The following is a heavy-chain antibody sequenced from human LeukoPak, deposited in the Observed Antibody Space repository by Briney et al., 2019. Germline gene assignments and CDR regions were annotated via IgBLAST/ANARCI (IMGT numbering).Heavy chain of an antibody. V-gene: IGHV3-73*01. CDR3: PRPHYDSSGYYYAFDY. CDR2: ISSKANSSAT. CDR1: GFTFSGSA. D-gene: IGHD3-22*01. J-gene: IGHJ4*02. Sequence: GGSLRLSCAASGFTFSGSAMHWARQASGKGLEWVGRISSKANSSATAYTASLKCQFTISRDDSKNTAYLQMNSLRPDDTAVYYCPRPHYDSSGYYYAFDYWGQGTLVTVSS.